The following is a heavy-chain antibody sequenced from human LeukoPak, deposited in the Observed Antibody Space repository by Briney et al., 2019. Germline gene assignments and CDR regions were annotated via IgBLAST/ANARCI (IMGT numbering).Heavy chain of an antibody. V-gene: IGHV3-30*02. D-gene: IGHD3-3*01. Sequence: GGSLRLSCVVSGFTFSSSGMHWVRQAPGKGLECVAFMTYDGSKRPYADSVKGRFTISRDNSKNTLYLQMDGLRPEDTAVYYCAKNRRIFGRTLQRHYMDVWGKGTTVAVSS. CDR1: GFTFSSSG. CDR3: AKNRRIFGRTLQRHYMDV. CDR2: MTYDGSKR. J-gene: IGHJ6*03.